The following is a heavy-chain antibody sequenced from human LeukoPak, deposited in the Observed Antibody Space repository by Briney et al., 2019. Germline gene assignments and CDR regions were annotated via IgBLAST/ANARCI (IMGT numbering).Heavy chain of an antibody. D-gene: IGHD3-3*01. CDR3: ARDSGGGTYDFSD. Sequence: ASVKVSCKASGGTFSSYAISWVRQAPGQALEWMGRIIPISGTANYAQKFQGRVTITTDESTSTAYMELISLRSEDTAVYSCARDSGGGTYDFSDWGQGTLVTVSS. CDR2: IIPISGTA. J-gene: IGHJ4*02. CDR1: GGTFSSYA. V-gene: IGHV1-69*05.